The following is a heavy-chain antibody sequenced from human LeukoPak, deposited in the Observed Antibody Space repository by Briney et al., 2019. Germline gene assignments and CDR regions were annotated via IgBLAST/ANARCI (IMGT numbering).Heavy chain of an antibody. CDR1: GGSFSGYY. Sequence: SETLSLTCAVYGGSFSGYYWSWIRQPPGKGLEWIGEINHSGSTNYNPSLKSRVTISVDTSKNQSSLKLSSVTAADTAVYYCARVRPYYYDSKRSVFDYWGQGTLVTVSS. CDR3: ARVRPYYYDSKRSVFDY. J-gene: IGHJ4*02. CDR2: INHSGST. D-gene: IGHD3-22*01. V-gene: IGHV4-34*01.